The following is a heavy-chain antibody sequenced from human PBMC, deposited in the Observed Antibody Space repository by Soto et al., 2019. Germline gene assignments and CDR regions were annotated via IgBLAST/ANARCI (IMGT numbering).Heavy chain of an antibody. Sequence: GGSLRLSCAASGITFSNTWMTWVRQAPGKGLEWVGRIKSITDGGTTDYAAPVKGRFTISRDDSKDTLYLQMNNLRTEDTAVYHCTTDSADIVVVPATFGMDVWGQGTTVTVSS. CDR3: TTDSADIVVVPATFGMDV. V-gene: IGHV3-15*01. CDR2: IKSITDGGTT. CDR1: GITFSNTW. J-gene: IGHJ6*02. D-gene: IGHD2-2*01.